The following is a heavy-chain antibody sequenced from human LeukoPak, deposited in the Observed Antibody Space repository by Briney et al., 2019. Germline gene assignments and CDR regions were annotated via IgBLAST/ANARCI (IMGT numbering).Heavy chain of an antibody. Sequence: ASVRVSCKASGYTFTGHYIFWVRQAPGQGLEWMGWINPNSGATNYAQKFQGRVTMTRDTSINTAYMELSRPISDDTAVYFCTREDWWGQGTPVTVSS. J-gene: IGHJ4*02. CDR3: TREDW. CDR1: GYTFTGHY. D-gene: IGHD3/OR15-3a*01. CDR2: INPNSGAT. V-gene: IGHV1-2*02.